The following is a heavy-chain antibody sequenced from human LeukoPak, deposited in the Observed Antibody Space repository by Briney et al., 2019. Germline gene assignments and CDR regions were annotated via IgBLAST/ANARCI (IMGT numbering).Heavy chain of an antibody. D-gene: IGHD2-15*01. V-gene: IGHV3-73*01. CDR3: TRQHCSGGTCSYVDY. CDR2: IRTKPNSYTT. Sequence: GGSLRLSCAASGFTFSSYAMTWVRQAPGKGLEWVGLIRTKPNSYTTVYAASVKGRFTISRDDSKNTAYLQMNSLKAEDTAVYYCTRQHCSGGTCSYVDYWGQGTLVTVSS. CDR1: GFTFSSYA. J-gene: IGHJ4*02.